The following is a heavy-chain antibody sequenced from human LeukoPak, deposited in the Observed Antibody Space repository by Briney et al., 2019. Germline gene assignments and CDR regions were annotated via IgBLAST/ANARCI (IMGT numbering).Heavy chain of an antibody. CDR2: ISSSSSYI. J-gene: IGHJ4*02. CDR3: AKSGQLDY. Sequence: GGSLRLSCAASGFTFSSYSMNWVRQAPGKGLEWVSSISSSSSYIYYADSVKGRFTISRDNAKNTVSLQMNSLRVEDTAVYYCAKSGQLDYWGQGTLVTVSS. CDR1: GFTFSSYS. V-gene: IGHV3-21*04.